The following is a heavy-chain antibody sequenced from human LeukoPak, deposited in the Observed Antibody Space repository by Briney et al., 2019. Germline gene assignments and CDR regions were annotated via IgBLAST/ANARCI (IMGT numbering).Heavy chain of an antibody. J-gene: IGHJ3*02. CDR1: GFTFSSYE. V-gene: IGHV3-48*03. CDR2: ISSSGSTI. Sequence: GGSLRPSCAASGFTFSSYEMNWVRQAPGKRLEWVSYISSSGSTIYYADSVKGRFTISRDNAKNSLYLQMNSLRAEDTAAYYCARALTLEDAFDIWGQGTMVTVSS. CDR3: ARALTLEDAFDI. D-gene: IGHD3-9*01.